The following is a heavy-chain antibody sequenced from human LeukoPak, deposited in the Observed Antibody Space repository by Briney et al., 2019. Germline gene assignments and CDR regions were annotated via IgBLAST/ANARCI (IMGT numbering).Heavy chain of an antibody. CDR1: GFTLDDYA. V-gene: IGHV3-43D*04. CDR3: AKDFSVPAAMSGYYYGMDV. D-gene: IGHD2-2*01. CDR2: ISWDGGST. J-gene: IGHJ6*04. Sequence: GGSLRLSCAASGFTLDDYAMHWVRQAPGKGLEWVSLISWDGGSTYYADSVKGRFTISRDNSKNSLYLQMNSLRAEDTALYYCAKDFSVPAAMSGYYYGMDVWGKGTTVTVSS.